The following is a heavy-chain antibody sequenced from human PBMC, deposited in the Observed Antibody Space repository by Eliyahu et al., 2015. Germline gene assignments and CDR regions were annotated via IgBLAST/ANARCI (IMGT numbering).Heavy chain of an antibody. J-gene: IGHJ4*02. CDR3: AAGNSYIDY. V-gene: IGHV4-39*01. CDR1: XVATXSSDYY. CDR2: IHYSGNT. D-gene: IGHD1-14*01. Sequence: QLQLQESGPGLVKPSETLSLTCTVXXVATXSSDYYWGWIRQPPGKGLEWIGSIHYSGNTFYNPSLKSRATISVDTSKNQFSMKLSSVTATDTAVYYCAAGNSYIDYWGQGTLVTVSS.